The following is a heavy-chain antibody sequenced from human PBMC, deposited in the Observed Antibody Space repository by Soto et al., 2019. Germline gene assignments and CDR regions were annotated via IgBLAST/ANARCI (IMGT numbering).Heavy chain of an antibody. CDR3: ARDLEESGDVWTGVGLY. CDR2: ISAYNGDT. Sequence: QVQLVQSGAEVKKPGASVKVSCKASGYNFHSYGITWVRQAPGQGLEWMGWISAYNGDTNSGQMLQGRVSLTIDITTSTAYMELRSLRSDDTAVYYCARDLEESGDVWTGVGLYWGQGTRVTVSS. CDR1: GYNFHSYG. J-gene: IGHJ4*02. D-gene: IGHD3-3*01. V-gene: IGHV1-18*01.